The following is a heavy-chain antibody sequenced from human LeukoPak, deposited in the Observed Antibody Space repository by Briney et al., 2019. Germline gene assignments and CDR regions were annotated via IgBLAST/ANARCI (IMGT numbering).Heavy chain of an antibody. CDR2: ISSSSSYI. J-gene: IGHJ3*02. D-gene: IGHD3-16*02. V-gene: IGHV3-21*01. CDR1: GFTFSSYS. Sequence: PGGSLRLSCAASGFTFSSYSMNWVRQAPGKGLEWVSSISSSSSYIYYTDSLKGRFTISRDNAKNSLYLQMNSLRAEDTAVYYCARALRSVWGSYHHDAFDIWGQGTMVTVSS. CDR3: ARALRSVWGSYHHDAFDI.